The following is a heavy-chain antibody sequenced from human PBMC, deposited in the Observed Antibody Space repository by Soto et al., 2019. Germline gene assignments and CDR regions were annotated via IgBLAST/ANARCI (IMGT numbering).Heavy chain of an antibody. J-gene: IGHJ3*02. D-gene: IGHD1-1*01. CDR1: RFTFGDYG. V-gene: IGHV3-9*01. CDR2: ISWNGANI. Sequence: DVHVVESGGGLAQPGRSLRLSCAASRFTFGDYGMHWVRQVSGKGPEWVSGISWNGANIGYADSVKGRFTISRDNAKSSLYLQMDSLRVEDTALYYCAKDMAGTGAFDMWGQGTMVTVSS. CDR3: AKDMAGTGAFDM.